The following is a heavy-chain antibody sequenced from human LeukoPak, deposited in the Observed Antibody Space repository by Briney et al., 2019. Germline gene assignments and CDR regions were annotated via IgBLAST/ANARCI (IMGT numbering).Heavy chain of an antibody. CDR3: ARGRVPRSRAIDY. CDR2: INPSGGST. J-gene: IGHJ4*02. V-gene: IGHV1-46*01. CDR1: GYTFTSYY. Sequence: ASVKVSRKASGYTFTSYYMHWVRQAPGQGLEWMGIINPSGGSTSYAQKFQGRVTMTRNTSISTAYMELSSLRSEDTAVYYCARGRVPRSRAIDYWGQGTLVTVSS. D-gene: IGHD3-10*01.